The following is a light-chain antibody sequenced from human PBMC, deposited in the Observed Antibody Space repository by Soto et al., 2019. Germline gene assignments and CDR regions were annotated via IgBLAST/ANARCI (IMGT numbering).Light chain of an antibody. J-gene: IGKJ1*01. Sequence: DIVMTQSPDSLAVSLGERATINCKSSQSVFFSSNNENFLSWYQQRPGQPPKLLIYWASTRQSGVPDRFSGSGSATDFTLTISSLQAEDVAVYYCQQYYTTPGTFGQGTKVEIK. V-gene: IGKV4-1*01. CDR3: QQYYTTPGT. CDR1: QSVFFSSNNENF. CDR2: WAS.